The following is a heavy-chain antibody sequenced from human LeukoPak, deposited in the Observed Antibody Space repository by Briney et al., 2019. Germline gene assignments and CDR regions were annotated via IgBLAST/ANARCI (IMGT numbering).Heavy chain of an antibody. J-gene: IGHJ4*02. CDR2: IYYSGST. D-gene: IGHD1-1*01. CDR3: ARVGVQLERPFDY. Sequence: PSETLSLTCTVSGGSISSYYWSWIRQPPGKGLEWIGYIYYSGSTNYNPSLKSRVTISVDTSKNQFSLKLSSVTAADTAVYYCARVGVQLERPFDYWGQGTLVTVSS. CDR1: GGSISSYY. V-gene: IGHV4-59*01.